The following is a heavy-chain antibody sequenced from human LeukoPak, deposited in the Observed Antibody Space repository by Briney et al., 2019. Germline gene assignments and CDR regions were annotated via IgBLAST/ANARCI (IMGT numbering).Heavy chain of an antibody. V-gene: IGHV3-23*01. CDR3: AKAHCGRLRCSRVEY. J-gene: IGHJ4*02. D-gene: IGHD2-21*01. CDR1: GFTFSSSD. CDR2: ISVSGDTT. Sequence: PGGSLTLSSAASGFTFSSSDTSWVRQAPGKGLEWVSAISVSGDTTFYADSVKGRFTISRDNSKSTLYLQMNSLRGEDTALYYCAKAHCGRLRCSRVEYWGQGTLVTVSS.